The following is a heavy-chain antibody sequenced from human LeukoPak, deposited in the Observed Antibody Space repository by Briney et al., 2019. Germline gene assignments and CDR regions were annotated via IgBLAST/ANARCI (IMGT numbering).Heavy chain of an antibody. V-gene: IGHV4-39*01. D-gene: IGHD4-17*01. CDR3: ARLGDYVWYSDL. CDR1: GDSISSSSYY. CDR2: IYYGGST. J-gene: IGHJ2*01. Sequence: SETLFLTCTVSGDSISSSSYYWGWIRQPPGKGLEWIGSIYYGGSTYYNPSLKSRVTVSVDTSKNQFSLKLTSVTAADTAVYYCARLGDYVWYSDLWGRGTLVTVSS.